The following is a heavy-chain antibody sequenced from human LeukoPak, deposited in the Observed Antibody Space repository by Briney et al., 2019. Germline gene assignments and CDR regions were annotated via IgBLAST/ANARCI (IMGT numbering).Heavy chain of an antibody. CDR3: ARMCGGDCRGGFDY. CDR2: MYHSGST. J-gene: IGHJ4*02. CDR1: GYSITSGYY. V-gene: IGHV4-38-2*01. Sequence: ASETLSLTCVVSGYSITSGYYWGWIRQPPGKGLGWIASMYHSGSTYYKPSLKSRVTISVDTSKNQFSLKVNSVTAADTAVYYCARMCGGDCRGGFDYWGQGTLVTVSS. D-gene: IGHD2-21*01.